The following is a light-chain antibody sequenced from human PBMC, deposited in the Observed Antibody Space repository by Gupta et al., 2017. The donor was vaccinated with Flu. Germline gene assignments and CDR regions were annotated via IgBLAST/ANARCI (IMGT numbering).Light chain of an antibody. CDR1: QSLLHSNGYNY. Sequence: DLVVPQSPLPLCVTPGEPPSISCSTSQSLLHSNGYNYLDWYLQKPGQSPQLLIYLGSNRASGVPDRFSGSGSGTDFTLKISRVEAEDVGVYYCMQARQTPPTFGQGTKVEIK. J-gene: IGKJ1*01. V-gene: IGKV2-28*01. CDR2: LGS. CDR3: MQARQTPPT.